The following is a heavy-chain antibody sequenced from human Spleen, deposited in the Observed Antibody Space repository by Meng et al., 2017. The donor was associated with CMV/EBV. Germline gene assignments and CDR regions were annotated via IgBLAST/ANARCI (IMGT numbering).Heavy chain of an antibody. CDR2: ISSSGSTI. CDR3: ASGKETITIFGVVIISGMDV. V-gene: IGHV3-11*04. J-gene: IGHJ6*02. D-gene: IGHD3-3*01. CDR1: GFTFSDYY. Sequence: GGFLRLSCAASGFTFSDYYMSWIRQAPGKGLEWVSYISSSGSTIYYADSVKGRFTISRDNAKNSLYLQMNSLRAEDTAVYYCASGKETITIFGVVIISGMDVWGQGTTVTVSS.